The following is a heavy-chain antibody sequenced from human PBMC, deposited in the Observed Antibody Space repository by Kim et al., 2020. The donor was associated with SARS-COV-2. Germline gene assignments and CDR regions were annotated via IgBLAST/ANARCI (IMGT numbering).Heavy chain of an antibody. CDR3: ARDPSKIVVVPAAMNNWFDP. D-gene: IGHD2-2*01. V-gene: IGHV3-11*06. Sequence: RFTISRNNAKNSLYLQMNSLRAEDTAVYYCARDPSKIVVVPAAMNNWFDPWGQGTLVTVSS. J-gene: IGHJ5*02.